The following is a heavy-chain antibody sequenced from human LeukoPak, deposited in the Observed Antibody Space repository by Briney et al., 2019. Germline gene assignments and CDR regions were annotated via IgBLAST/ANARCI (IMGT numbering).Heavy chain of an antibody. CDR2: IYYNGST. V-gene: IGHV4-61*01. CDR1: GGSVNSGSYY. D-gene: IGHD1-26*01. J-gene: IGHJ4*02. CDR3: ARAAYSGSYHSDY. Sequence: PSETLSLTCTVSGGSVNSGSYYWNWIRQPPGKGLEWIGYIYYNGSTNYNPSLKSRVTISVDTSKNQFSLKLSSVTAADTAVYYCARAAYSGSYHSDYWGQGTLVTVSS.